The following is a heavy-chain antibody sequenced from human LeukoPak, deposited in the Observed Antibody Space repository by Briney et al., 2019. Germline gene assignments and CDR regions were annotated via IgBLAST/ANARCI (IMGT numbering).Heavy chain of an antibody. Sequence: GGSLRLSCAASGFTFSSYAMHWVRQAPGKGLEWVAVISYDGSNKYYADSAKGRFTISRDNSKNTLYLQMNSLRAEDTAVYYCARPRLPYYYYGMDVWGQGTTVTVSS. CDR1: GFTFSSYA. V-gene: IGHV3-30-3*01. D-gene: IGHD5-12*01. CDR2: ISYDGSNK. CDR3: ARPRLPYYYYGMDV. J-gene: IGHJ6*02.